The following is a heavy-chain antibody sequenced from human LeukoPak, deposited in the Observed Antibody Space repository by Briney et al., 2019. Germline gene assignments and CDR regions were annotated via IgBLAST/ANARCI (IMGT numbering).Heavy chain of an antibody. CDR3: ARGRYDYVWGSYRLPPLDY. CDR2: IYYSGST. D-gene: IGHD3-16*02. CDR1: GFTFSDYY. V-gene: IGHV4-31*02. J-gene: IGHJ4*02. Sequence: LRLSCAASGFTFSDYYMSWIRQHPGKGLEWIGYIYYSGSTYYNPSLKSRVTISVDTSKNQFSLKLSSVTAADTAVYYCARGRYDYVWGSYRLPPLDYWGQGTLVTVSS.